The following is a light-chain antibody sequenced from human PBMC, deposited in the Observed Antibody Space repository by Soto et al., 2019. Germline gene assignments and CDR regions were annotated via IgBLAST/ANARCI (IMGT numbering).Light chain of an antibody. CDR1: QSVSSNY. CDR3: QQSGSSPPRT. CDR2: GES. J-gene: IGKJ1*01. Sequence: EIVLTQSPGTLSLSPGEGATLSCRASQSVSSNYLAWYQQKPGQAPRLLIYGESSRATGIPDRFSGSGSGTDFTLTISRLEPEDFAVYYCQQSGSSPPRTFGQGTKVEIK. V-gene: IGKV3-20*01.